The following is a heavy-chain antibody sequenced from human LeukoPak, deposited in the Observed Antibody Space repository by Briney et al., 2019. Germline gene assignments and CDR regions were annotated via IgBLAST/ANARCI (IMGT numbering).Heavy chain of an antibody. CDR3: AKASGYDFWSGYYVDY. J-gene: IGHJ4*02. CDR1: GFTFSSYA. Sequence: GGSLRLSCAASGFTFSSYAMSWVRQAPGKGLEWVSAISGSGGSTYYADSVEGRFTISRDNSKNTLYLQMNSLRAEDTAVYYCAKASGYDFWSGYYVDYWGQGTLVTVSS. CDR2: ISGSGGST. V-gene: IGHV3-23*01. D-gene: IGHD3-3*01.